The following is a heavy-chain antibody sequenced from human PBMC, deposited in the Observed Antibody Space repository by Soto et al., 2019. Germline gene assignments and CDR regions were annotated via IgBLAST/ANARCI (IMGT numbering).Heavy chain of an antibody. V-gene: IGHV3-7*01. CDR3: ARDFYGGYTYGPGDY. CDR1: GFMFSAYW. CDR2: IHGDGGKI. D-gene: IGHD5-18*01. Sequence: PVGSLILSCAASGFMFSAYWMSWVRQAPGKGLEWVANIHGDGGKIYYVDSVKGRFTISRDNAKRSLYLQMNSLRAEDTAVYYCARDFYGGYTYGPGDYWGQGALVTV. J-gene: IGHJ4*02.